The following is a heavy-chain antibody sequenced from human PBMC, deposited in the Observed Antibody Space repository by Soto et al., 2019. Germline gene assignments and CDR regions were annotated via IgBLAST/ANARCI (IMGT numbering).Heavy chain of an antibody. V-gene: IGHV3-23*01. CDR2: ISGSGGST. Sequence: GGSLRLSCAASGFTFSSYAMSWVRQAPGKGLEWVSAISGSGGSTYYADSVKGRFTISRDNSKNTLYLQMNSLRAEDTAVYYCAKPLSYYYYASSGYRDYWGQGTLVTVSS. J-gene: IGHJ4*02. CDR1: GFTFSSYA. CDR3: AKPLSYYYYASSGYRDY. D-gene: IGHD3-22*01.